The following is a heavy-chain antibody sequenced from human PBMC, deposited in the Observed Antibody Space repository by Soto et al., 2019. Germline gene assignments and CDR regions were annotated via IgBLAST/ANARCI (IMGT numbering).Heavy chain of an antibody. J-gene: IGHJ6*02. CDR1: GGSFSGYY. D-gene: IGHD2-2*01. CDR2: INHSGST. CDR3: ARDGIVVVPAAMNGDYYGMDV. Sequence: SETLSLTCAVYGGSFSGYYWSWIRQPPGKGLEWIGEINHSGSTNYNPSLKSRVTISVDTSKNQFSLKLSSVTAADTAVYYCARDGIVVVPAAMNGDYYGMDVWGQGTTVT. V-gene: IGHV4-34*01.